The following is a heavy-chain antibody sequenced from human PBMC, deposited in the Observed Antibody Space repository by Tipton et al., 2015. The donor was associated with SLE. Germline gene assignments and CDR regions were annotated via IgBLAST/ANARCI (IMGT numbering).Heavy chain of an antibody. CDR2: IRYDGSNK. J-gene: IGHJ4*02. CDR1: GFTFSSYG. Sequence: SLRLSCAASGFTFSSYGMHWVRQAPGKGLEWVAFIRYDGSNKYYADSVKGRFTISRDNSKNSLYLQMNSLRAEDTALYYCAKAPERYCSGGSCYSFDYWGQGTLVTVSS. V-gene: IGHV3-30*02. CDR3: AKAPERYCSGGSCYSFDY. D-gene: IGHD2-15*01.